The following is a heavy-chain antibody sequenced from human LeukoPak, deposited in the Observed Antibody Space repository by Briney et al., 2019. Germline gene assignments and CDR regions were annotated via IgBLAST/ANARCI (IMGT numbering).Heavy chain of an antibody. CDR1: GFTFSDYY. V-gene: IGHV3-11*03. J-gene: IGHJ4*02. Sequence: GSSGLSCAASGFTFSDYYMSWIGQAPREGLEWVSYISSSSRDTNTTESVKGRFTISRHNAKNSLYLQMNSLRADDTAVYYCAKSESHDSWGRGTLVTVSS. CDR2: ISSSSRDT. D-gene: IGHD3-3*01. CDR3: AKSESHDS.